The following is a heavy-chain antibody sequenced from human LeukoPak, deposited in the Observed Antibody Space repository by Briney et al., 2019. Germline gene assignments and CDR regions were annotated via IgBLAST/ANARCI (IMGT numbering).Heavy chain of an antibody. CDR3: ARTKGWYSTDAFDI. CDR1: RVTPRDYL. D-gene: IGHD6-19*01. J-gene: IGHJ3*02. Sequence: GSLRLSSAPSRVTPRDYLMGTVPEAPGKGLEWGANTKPEGRENYYADSVKGRFSTSRNNANNFLYLQMDSLRAEGTAVYHCARTKGWYSTDAFDIWGQGTMVTVSS. V-gene: IGHV3-7*01. CDR2: TKPEGREN.